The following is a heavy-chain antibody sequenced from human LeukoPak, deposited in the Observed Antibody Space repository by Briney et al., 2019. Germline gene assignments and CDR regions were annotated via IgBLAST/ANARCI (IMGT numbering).Heavy chain of an antibody. Sequence: SETLSLTCAVSGYSISSGYYWGWIRQPPGKGLEWIGSIYHSGSTYYNPSLESRVTISVDTSKNQFSLKLSSVTAADTAVYYCARQGGSYDFWSGYYADKFDYWGQGTLVTVSS. V-gene: IGHV4-38-2*01. J-gene: IGHJ4*02. D-gene: IGHD3-3*01. CDR1: GYSISSGYY. CDR2: IYHSGST. CDR3: ARQGGSYDFWSGYYADKFDY.